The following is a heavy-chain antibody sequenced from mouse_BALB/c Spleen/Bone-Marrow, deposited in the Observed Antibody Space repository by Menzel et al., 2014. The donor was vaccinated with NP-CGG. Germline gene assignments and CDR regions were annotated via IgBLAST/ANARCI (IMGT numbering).Heavy chain of an antibody. J-gene: IGHJ4*01. CDR1: GFSLTSYG. Sequence: VKLEESGPRLVAPSQSLSITCTVSGFSLTSYGVHWVRQPPGKGLEWLGVIWAGGSTNYNSALMSRLSISKDNSKSQVFLKMNSLQTDDTAMYYCAREYYGNGYAMDYWGQGTSVTVSS. CDR3: AREYYGNGYAMDY. V-gene: IGHV2-9*02. D-gene: IGHD2-1*01. CDR2: IWAGGST.